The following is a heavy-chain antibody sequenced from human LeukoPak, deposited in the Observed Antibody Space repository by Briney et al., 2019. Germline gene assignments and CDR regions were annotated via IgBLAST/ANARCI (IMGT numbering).Heavy chain of an antibody. D-gene: IGHD4-17*01. CDR3: ARNHGYGDYVPGAFDI. Sequence: SQTLSLTCTVSGGSISSGDYYWSWIRQPPGKGLEWIGYIYYSGSTYYNPSLKSRVTISVDTSKNQFSLKLSSVTAADTAVYYCARNHGYGDYVPGAFDIWGQGTMVTVSS. V-gene: IGHV4-30-4*08. CDR2: IYYSGST. CDR1: GGSISSGDYY. J-gene: IGHJ3*02.